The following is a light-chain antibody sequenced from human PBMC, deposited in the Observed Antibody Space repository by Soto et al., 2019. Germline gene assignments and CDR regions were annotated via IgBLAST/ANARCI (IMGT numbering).Light chain of an antibody. CDR3: QQYGSSLPWT. J-gene: IGKJ1*01. CDR1: QSVRSN. Sequence: EIVMTQSPATLSASPGERATLSCRASQSVRSNLAWYQQKPGQAPRLLIYGASTRATGIPDRFSGSGSGTDFTLTISRLEPEDFAVFYCQQYGSSLPWTFGQGTKV. CDR2: GAS. V-gene: IGKV3-20*01.